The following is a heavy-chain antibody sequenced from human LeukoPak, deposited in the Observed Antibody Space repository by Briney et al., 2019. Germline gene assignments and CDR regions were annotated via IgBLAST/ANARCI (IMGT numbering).Heavy chain of an antibody. CDR1: GFSLSTSGMC. Sequence: SGPTLVNPTQTLTLTCTFSGFSLSTSGMCVSWIRQPPGKALEWLARIDWDDDKYYSTSLKTRLTISKDTSKNQVVLTMTNMDPVDTATYYCARIGGIAAAGIYYYGMDVWGQGTTVTVSS. D-gene: IGHD6-13*01. CDR3: ARIGGIAAAGIYYYGMDV. V-gene: IGHV2-70*11. CDR2: IDWDDDK. J-gene: IGHJ6*02.